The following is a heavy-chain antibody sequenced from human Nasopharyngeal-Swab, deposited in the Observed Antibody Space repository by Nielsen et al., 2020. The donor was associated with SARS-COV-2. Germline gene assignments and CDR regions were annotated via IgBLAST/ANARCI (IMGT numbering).Heavy chain of an antibody. V-gene: IGHV3-48*03. CDR1: GFTFSSYE. Sequence: GESLKISCVASGFTFSSYEMNWVRQAPGKGLEWVSYISSSGNTLYYADSVKGRFTVSRDNAKNSLFLHLGSLRAEDTAVYYCAREGYGDSSFYFDYWGQGTLVTVSS. J-gene: IGHJ4*02. CDR3: AREGYGDSSFYFDY. D-gene: IGHD4-17*01. CDR2: ISSSGNTL.